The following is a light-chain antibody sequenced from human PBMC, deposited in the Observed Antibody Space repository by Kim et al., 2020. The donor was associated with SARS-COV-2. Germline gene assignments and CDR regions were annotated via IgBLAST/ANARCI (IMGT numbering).Light chain of an antibody. CDR2: GAS. CDR1: QSVHSN. CDR3: QQCNNWPRT. V-gene: IGKV3-15*01. Sequence: PGERATLSCRASQSVHSNLAWYQQKPGQAPRLLIYGASNRATDIPARFSGSGSGTDFTLTINRLQSEDFAIYYCQQCNNWPRTFGQGTKLEI. J-gene: IGKJ2*02.